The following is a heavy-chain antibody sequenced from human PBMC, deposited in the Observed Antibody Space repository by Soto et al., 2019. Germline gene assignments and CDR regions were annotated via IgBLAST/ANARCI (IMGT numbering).Heavy chain of an antibody. CDR1: GGSISNDDYY. V-gene: IGHV4-30-4*01. D-gene: IGHD3-10*01. CDR3: VRDYNRGDWFGP. J-gene: IGHJ5*02. CDR2: ISYGGTT. Sequence: SETLSLTCTVSGGSISNDDYYWNWIRQPPGKGLEWVGYISYGGTTYYNPSLESRLTISVDTSKNQFSLKLNSVTAADTAVYYCVRDYNRGDWFGPWGQGTLVTV.